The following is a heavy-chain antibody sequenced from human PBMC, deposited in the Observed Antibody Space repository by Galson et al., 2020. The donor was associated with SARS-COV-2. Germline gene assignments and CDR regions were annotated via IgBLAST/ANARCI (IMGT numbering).Heavy chain of an antibody. J-gene: IGHJ4*02. Sequence: GESLKISCAASGFTFSSYGMHWVRQAPGKGLEWVAVISYDGSNKYYADSVKGRFTISRDNSKNTLYLQMNSLRAEDTAVYYCAKVAYSGSSPEFDYWGQGTLVTVSS. CDR3: AKVAYSGSSPEFDY. CDR2: ISYDGSNK. V-gene: IGHV3-30*18. CDR1: GFTFSSYG. D-gene: IGHD1-26*01.